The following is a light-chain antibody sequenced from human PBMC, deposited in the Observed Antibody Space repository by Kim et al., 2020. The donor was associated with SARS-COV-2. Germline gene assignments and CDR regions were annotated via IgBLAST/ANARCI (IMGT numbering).Light chain of an antibody. CDR2: GKN. V-gene: IGLV3-19*01. Sequence: SSELTQDSAVSVALGQTVRITCQGDSLRSYYASWYQQKPGQAPVLVFYGKNNRPSGIPDRFSGSYSGNTASLTITAAQAEDEADYYCNSRESSANHWMFGGGTQLTVL. CDR3: NSRESSANHWM. CDR1: SLRSYY. J-gene: IGLJ3*02.